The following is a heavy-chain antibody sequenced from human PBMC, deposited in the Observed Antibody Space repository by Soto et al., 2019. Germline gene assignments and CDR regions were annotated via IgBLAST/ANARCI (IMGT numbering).Heavy chain of an antibody. CDR3: ARVRGSYYGYGMDV. D-gene: IGHD1-26*01. V-gene: IGHV4-31*03. Sequence: SETLSLTCTVSCGSISSGGYYWSWIRQHPGKGLEWIGYIYYSGSTYYNPSLKSRVTISVDTSKNQFSLKLSSVTAADTAVYYCARVRGSYYGYGMDVWGQGTLVTVSS. CDR1: CGSISSGGYY. J-gene: IGHJ6*02. CDR2: IYYSGST.